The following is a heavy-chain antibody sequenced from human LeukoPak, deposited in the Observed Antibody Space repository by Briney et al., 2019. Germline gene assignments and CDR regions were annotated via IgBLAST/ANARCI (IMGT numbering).Heavy chain of an antibody. CDR1: GYTFTSYD. Sequence: ASVTVSCKASGYTFTSYDINWVRQATGQGLEWMGWMSPNSGNTGYAQKFQGRVTMTRNTSISTAYMQLSSLRSEDTAVYYCARGVKTTVTNWGQGTLVTVSS. CDR3: ARGVKTTVTN. D-gene: IGHD4-17*01. CDR2: MSPNSGNT. J-gene: IGHJ4*02. V-gene: IGHV1-8*01.